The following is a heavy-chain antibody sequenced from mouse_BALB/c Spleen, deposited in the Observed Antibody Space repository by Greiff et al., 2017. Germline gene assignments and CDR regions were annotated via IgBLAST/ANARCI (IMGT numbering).Heavy chain of an antibody. CDR3: ARVGGNYLFAY. CDR1: GFTFSDYY. V-gene: IGHV5-4*02. CDR2: ISDGGSYT. Sequence: EVQRVESGGGLVKPGGSLKLSCAASGFTFSDYYMYWVRQTPEKRLEWVATISDGGSYTYYPDSVKGRFTISRDNAKNNLYLQMSSLKSEDTAMYYCARVGGNYLFAYWGQGTLVTVSA. D-gene: IGHD2-1*01. J-gene: IGHJ3*01.